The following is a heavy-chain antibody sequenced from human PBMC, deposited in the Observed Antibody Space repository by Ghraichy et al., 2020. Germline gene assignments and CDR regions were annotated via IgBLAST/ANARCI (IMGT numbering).Heavy chain of an antibody. CDR3: ARDRITMVRGVILYYYGMTA. Sequence: GGSLRLSCAASGFTFSSYGMHWVRQAPGKGLEWVAVIWYDGSNKYYADSVKGRFTISRDNSKNTLYLQMNSLRAEDTAVYYCARDRITMVRGVILYYYGMTAWAKGPRSPSP. CDR2: IWYDGSNK. V-gene: IGHV3-33*01. CDR1: GFTFSSYG. J-gene: IGHJ6*02. D-gene: IGHD3-10*01.